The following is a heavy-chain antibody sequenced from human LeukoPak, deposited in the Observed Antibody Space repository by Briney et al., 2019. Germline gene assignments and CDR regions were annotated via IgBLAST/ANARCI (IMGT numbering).Heavy chain of an antibody. CDR1: GYTFTSYG. J-gene: IGHJ4*02. V-gene: IGHV1-69*13. Sequence: ASVKVSCKASGYTFTSYGISWVRQAPGQGLEWMGGIIPIFGTANYAQRFQGRVTITADESTSTAYMELSSLRSEDTAVYYCARVVGATTNDLLFDYWGQGTLVTVSS. CDR2: IIPIFGTA. D-gene: IGHD1-26*01. CDR3: ARVVGATTNDLLFDY.